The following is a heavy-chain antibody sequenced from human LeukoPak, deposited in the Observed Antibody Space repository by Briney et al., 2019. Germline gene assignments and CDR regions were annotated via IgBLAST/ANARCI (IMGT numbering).Heavy chain of an antibody. Sequence: SETLSFTCTVSGGSISSYYWSWIRQPPGKGLEWIGYIYYSGSTNYNPSLKSRVTISVDTSKNQLSLKLSSVTAADTAVYYCARDKRGRDYFDYWGQGTLVTVSS. V-gene: IGHV4-59*01. CDR2: IYYSGST. CDR3: ARDKRGRDYFDY. CDR1: GGSISSYY. D-gene: IGHD5-24*01. J-gene: IGHJ4*02.